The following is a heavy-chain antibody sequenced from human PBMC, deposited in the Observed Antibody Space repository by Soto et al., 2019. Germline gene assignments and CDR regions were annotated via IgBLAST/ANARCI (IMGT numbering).Heavy chain of an antibody. D-gene: IGHD4-17*01. J-gene: IGHJ5*02. V-gene: IGHV4-4*07. CDR2: VYATGTS. CDR3: VRDGSKTLRDCFDP. Sequence: GPGPGHASETLSLTCSVSGGSMSKFYWSWIRKTAGKGLEWMGRVYATGTSDYNPSLRSRIAMSVDISKKTFSLRLRSVTAADTGVYYCVRDGSKTLRDCFDPWGQGILVTVSS. CDR1: GGSMSKFY.